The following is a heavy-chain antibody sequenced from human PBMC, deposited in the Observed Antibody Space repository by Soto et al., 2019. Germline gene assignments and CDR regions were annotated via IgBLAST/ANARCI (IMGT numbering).Heavy chain of an antibody. J-gene: IGHJ6*02. CDR1: GFTFSSYS. Sequence: EVQLVESGGGLVKPGGSLRLSCAASGFTFSSYSMNWVRQAPGKGLERVSSISSSSSYIYYADSVKGRFTISRDNAKNSLYLQMNSLRAEDTAVYYCATPGAARDNYYYYGMDVWGQGTTVTVSS. V-gene: IGHV3-21*01. D-gene: IGHD6-6*01. CDR2: ISSSSSYI. CDR3: ATPGAARDNYYYYGMDV.